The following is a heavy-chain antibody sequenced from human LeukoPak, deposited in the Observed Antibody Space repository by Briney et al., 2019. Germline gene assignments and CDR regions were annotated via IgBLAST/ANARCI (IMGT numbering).Heavy chain of an antibody. V-gene: IGHV4-39*01. CDR3: ARLERSSSPLFDY. J-gene: IGHJ4*02. CDR1: GGSISSGSYY. Sequence: PSQTLSLTCTVSGGSISSGSYYWSWIRQPPGKGLEWIGSIYYSGSTYYNPSLKSRVTISVDTSKNQFSLKLSSVTAADTAVYYCARLERSSSPLFDYWGQGTLVTVSS. CDR2: IYYSGST. D-gene: IGHD6-6*01.